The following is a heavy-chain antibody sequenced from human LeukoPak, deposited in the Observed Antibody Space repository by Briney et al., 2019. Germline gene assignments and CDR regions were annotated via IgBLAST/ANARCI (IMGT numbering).Heavy chain of an antibody. CDR3: TTGRYGYSYNYELEF. V-gene: IGHV1-18*01. CDR2: ISNHNGKS. D-gene: IGHD5-18*01. CDR1: GYTSINYG. J-gene: IGHJ4*02. Sequence: GASVKVSCKASGYTSINYGFTWVRQAPGQGLKWMGWISNHNGKSAYSQTFQGRVTMTTDTSTSTAYLELETLTSDDSAVYFCTTGRYGYSYNYELEFWGQGTQVTVSS.